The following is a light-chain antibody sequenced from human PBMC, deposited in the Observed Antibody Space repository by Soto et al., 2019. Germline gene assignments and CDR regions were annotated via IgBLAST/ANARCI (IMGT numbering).Light chain of an antibody. Sequence: EIVFTQSPSTISLSXGESATLSXXASQSVSSYLAWYQQKPGQAPRLLIYGASSRATGIPDRFSGSGSGTDFTLTISRLEPEDFAVYYCQQYGSSSWTFGQGTKVDI. J-gene: IGKJ1*01. V-gene: IGKV3-20*01. CDR1: QSVSSY. CDR3: QQYGSSSWT. CDR2: GAS.